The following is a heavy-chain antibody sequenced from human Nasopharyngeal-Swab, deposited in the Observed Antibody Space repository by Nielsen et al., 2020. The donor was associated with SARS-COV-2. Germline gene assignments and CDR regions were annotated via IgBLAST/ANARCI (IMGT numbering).Heavy chain of an antibody. V-gene: IGHV3-49*02. CDR2: IRSTAYSGTT. Sequence: VRQMPGKGLEWVGFIRSTAYSGTTAYAASVKDRFTISRDNSKSIAYLQMNSLKTEDSGVYYCARDSSWGRDGYYRGDYWGQGTLVTVSS. CDR3: ARDSSWGRDGYYRGDY. D-gene: IGHD5-24*01. J-gene: IGHJ4*02.